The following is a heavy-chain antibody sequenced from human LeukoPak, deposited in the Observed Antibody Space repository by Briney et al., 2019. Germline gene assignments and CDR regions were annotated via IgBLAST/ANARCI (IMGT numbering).Heavy chain of an antibody. Sequence: GGSLRLSCAASGFTFSSYAMSWVRQAPGKGLEWVSAISGSGGSTYYADSVKGRFTISRDNSKNTLYLQMNSLRAEDTAVYYCAKDTRELRSEPPYYFDYWGQGTLVTVSS. CDR2: ISGSGGST. CDR3: AKDTRELRSEPPYYFDY. CDR1: GFTFSSYA. J-gene: IGHJ4*02. D-gene: IGHD3-10*01. V-gene: IGHV3-23*01.